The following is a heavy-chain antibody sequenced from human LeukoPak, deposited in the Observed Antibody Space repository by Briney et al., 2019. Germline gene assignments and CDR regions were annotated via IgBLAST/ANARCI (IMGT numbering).Heavy chain of an antibody. CDR2: IKQDGSEK. CDR3: TRDLMDYDVSTGLHHYYMDV. CDR1: GFTFSSYR. J-gene: IGHJ6*02. V-gene: IGHV3-7*01. Sequence: GGSLRLSCAASGFTFSSYRMSWVRQAAGKGLEWVANIKQDGSEKYYVDSVKGRFSISRDNAKNSLYLQMNNLRAEDTAVYYCTRDLMDYDVSTGLHHYYMDVWGQGTTVTVSS. D-gene: IGHD3-9*01.